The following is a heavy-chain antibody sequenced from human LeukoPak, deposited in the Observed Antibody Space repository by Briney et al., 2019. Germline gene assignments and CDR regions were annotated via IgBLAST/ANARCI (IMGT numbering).Heavy chain of an antibody. D-gene: IGHD3-3*01. CDR3: ARVITIFVSAGYWFDP. V-gene: IGHV1-2*02. CDR1: GYTFTGYF. CDR2: INPNSGGT. Sequence: GASVKVSCKASGYTFTGYFMHWVRQAPGQGLEWMGWINPNSGGTNYAQKFQGRVTMTRDTSTSTAYMELSRLRSDDTAVYYCARVITIFVSAGYWFDPWGQGTLVTVSS. J-gene: IGHJ5*02.